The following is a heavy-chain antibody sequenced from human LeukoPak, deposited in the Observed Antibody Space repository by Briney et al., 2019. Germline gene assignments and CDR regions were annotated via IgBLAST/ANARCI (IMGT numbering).Heavy chain of an antibody. CDR1: GGSISSSSYY. Sequence: PSETLSLTCTVSGGSISSSSYYWGWLRQPPGKGLEWIGTIYYSGITYYSPSLKSRVTISVDTSKNQFPLKLSSVTAADTAVYYCATGGAYCYGSGSEYYFDYWGQGTLVTVSS. CDR2: IYYSGIT. J-gene: IGHJ4*02. V-gene: IGHV4-39*06. D-gene: IGHD3-10*01. CDR3: ATGGAYCYGSGSEYYFDY.